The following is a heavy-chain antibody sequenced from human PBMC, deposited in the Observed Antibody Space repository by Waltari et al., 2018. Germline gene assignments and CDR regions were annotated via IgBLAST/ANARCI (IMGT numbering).Heavy chain of an antibody. V-gene: IGHV3-33*08. Sequence: QVQLVESGGGVVQPGRSLRLSCAASGFTFSSYGMHWVRQAPGKGLEWVAVIWYDGSNKYYADSVKGRFTISRDNSKNTLYLQMNSLRAEDTAMYYCAALVGATPQLGAFDIWGQGTMVTVSS. CDR2: IWYDGSNK. J-gene: IGHJ3*02. D-gene: IGHD1-26*01. CDR3: AALVGATPQLGAFDI. CDR1: GFTFSSYG.